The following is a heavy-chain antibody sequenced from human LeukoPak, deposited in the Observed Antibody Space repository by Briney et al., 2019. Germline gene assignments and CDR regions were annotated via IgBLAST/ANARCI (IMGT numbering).Heavy chain of an antibody. V-gene: IGHV4-59*01. Sequence: SETLSLTCTGSGGSISSYYWSWIRQPPGKGLEWIGYIYYSGSTNYKPSLKSRVTISVDTSKNQFSLKLSSVTAADTAVYYCARAHSSGWYRNYYYYMDVWGKGTTVTVSS. CDR3: ARAHSSGWYRNYYYYMDV. CDR1: GGSISSYY. CDR2: IYYSGST. J-gene: IGHJ6*03. D-gene: IGHD6-19*01.